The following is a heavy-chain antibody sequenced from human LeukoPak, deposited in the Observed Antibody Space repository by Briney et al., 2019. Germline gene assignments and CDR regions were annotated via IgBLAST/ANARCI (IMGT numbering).Heavy chain of an antibody. J-gene: IGHJ4*02. CDR3: ARYVLLWFGEL. D-gene: IGHD3-10*01. CDR1: GGSISSYY. V-gene: IGHV4-38-2*02. Sequence: PSETLSLTCTVSGGSISSYYWGWIRQPPGKGLEWIGSIYHSGSTYYNPPLKSRVTISVDTSKNQFSLKLSSVTAADTAVYYCARYVLLWFGELWGQGTLVTVSS. CDR2: IYHSGST.